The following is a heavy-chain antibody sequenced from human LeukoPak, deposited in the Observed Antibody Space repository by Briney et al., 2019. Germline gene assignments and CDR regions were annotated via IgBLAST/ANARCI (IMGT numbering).Heavy chain of an antibody. CDR2: ISSSSSTI. V-gene: IGHV3-48*01. CDR1: GFTFSSYS. D-gene: IGHD6-13*01. CDR3: ARVKIGESSWYFDY. Sequence: PGGSLRLSCAASGFTFSSYSMNWVRQAPGKGLEWVSYISSSSSTIYYADSVKGRFTISRDNAKNSLYLQMNSLRAEDTAVYYCARVKIGESSWYFDYWGQGTLVTVSS. J-gene: IGHJ4*02.